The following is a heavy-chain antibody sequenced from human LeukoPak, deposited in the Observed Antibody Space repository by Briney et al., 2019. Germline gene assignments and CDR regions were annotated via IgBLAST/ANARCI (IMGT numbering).Heavy chain of an antibody. CDR2: ITSGSSHI. D-gene: IGHD5-12*01. CDR1: GFTFSSYN. J-gene: IGHJ4*02. CDR3: ARLEYGGLRGSFDY. Sequence: PGGSLRLSCAASGFTFSSYNMNRVRQTPGQGLEWVSSITSGSSHIYYADSVKGRFTISRDNAKNSLYLQMNSLRAEDTAVYYCARLEYGGLRGSFDYWGQGTLVTVSS. V-gene: IGHV3-21*01.